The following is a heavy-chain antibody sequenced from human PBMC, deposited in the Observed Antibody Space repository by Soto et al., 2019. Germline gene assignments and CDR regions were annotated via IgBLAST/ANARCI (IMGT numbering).Heavy chain of an antibody. CDR2: IIPIFGTA. CDR3: AGRGGVSGYNDY. V-gene: IGHV1-69*06. Sequence: QVQLVQSGAEVKKPGSSVKVSCKASGGTFSSYAISWVRQAPGQGLEWMGGIIPIFGTANYAQKFQGRVMITADKSTSTAYMELRSVRSEDMAGYYCAGRGGVSGYNDYWGQRSLVTVS. CDR1: GGTFSSYA. J-gene: IGHJ4*02. D-gene: IGHD3-3*01.